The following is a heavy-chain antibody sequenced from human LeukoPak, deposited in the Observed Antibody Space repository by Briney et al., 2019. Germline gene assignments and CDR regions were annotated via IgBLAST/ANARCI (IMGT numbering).Heavy chain of an antibody. CDR1: GFTFDDYA. CDR2: ISWNSGSI. J-gene: IGHJ6*02. CDR3: AKDRLYYYYGMDV. V-gene: IGHV3-9*01. Sequence: GRSLRLSCAASGFTFDDYAMHWVRQAPGKGLERVSGISWNSGSIGYADSVKGRFTISRDNAKNSLYLQMNSLRAEDTALYYCAKDRLYYYYGMDVWGQGTTVTVSS.